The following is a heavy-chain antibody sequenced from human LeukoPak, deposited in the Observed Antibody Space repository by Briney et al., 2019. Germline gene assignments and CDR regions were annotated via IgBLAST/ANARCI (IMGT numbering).Heavy chain of an antibody. D-gene: IGHD1/OR15-1a*01. J-gene: IGHJ3*02. Sequence: ASVKVSCKASGGTFSSYAISWVRQAPGQGLEWMGGIIPIFGTANYAQKFQGRVTITADESTSTAYMELSSLRSEDTAVYYCARQPGTEQPDAFDIWGQGTMVTVSS. CDR3: ARQPGTEQPDAFDI. V-gene: IGHV1-69*13. CDR1: GGTFSSYA. CDR2: IIPIFGTA.